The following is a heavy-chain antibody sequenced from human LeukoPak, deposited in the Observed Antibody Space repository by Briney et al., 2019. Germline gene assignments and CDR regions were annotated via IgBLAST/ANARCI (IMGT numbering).Heavy chain of an antibody. CDR2: IYSDGTT. V-gene: IGHV4-59*01. CDR1: GASTTSYY. D-gene: IGHD3-22*01. J-gene: IGHJ4*02. Sequence: WEALSLTCSVSGASTTSYYWNWIRQAPGKGLEWIGYIYSDGTTSYSPSLRSRVTISIDTSRNQFSLKLSSVTAADAAVYYCARDTRSYDTSGYYYFDYWGQGALVTVSS. CDR3: ARDTRSYDTSGYYYFDY.